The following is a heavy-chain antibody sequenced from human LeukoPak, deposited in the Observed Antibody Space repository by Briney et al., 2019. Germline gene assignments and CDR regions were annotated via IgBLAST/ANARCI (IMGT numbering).Heavy chain of an antibody. CDR2: ISAYNGNT. D-gene: IGHD3-22*01. CDR1: GYTFTSSG. J-gene: IGHJ6*02. CDR3: ASDYYDSSGYQDYYYGMDV. Sequence: ASVKVSCKASGYTFTSSGISWVRQAPGQGLEWMGWISAYNGNTNYAQKLQGRVTMTTDTSTSTAYMELRSLRSDDTAVYYCASDYYDSSGYQDYYYGMDVWGQGTTVTVSS. V-gene: IGHV1-18*01.